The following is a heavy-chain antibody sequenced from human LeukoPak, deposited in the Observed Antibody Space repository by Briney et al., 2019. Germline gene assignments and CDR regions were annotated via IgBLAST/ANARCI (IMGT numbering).Heavy chain of an antibody. CDR2: ISYDGSNK. J-gene: IGHJ4*02. CDR3: ARDLRIKRHQLVYSPNDY. V-gene: IGHV3-30-3*01. Sequence: PGRSLRLSCAASGFTFSSYAMHWVRQAPGKGLEWVAVISYDGSNKYYADSVKGRFTISRDNSKNTLYLQMNSLRAEDTAVYYCARDLRIKRHQLVYSPNDYWGQGTLVTVSS. D-gene: IGHD2-2*02. CDR1: GFTFSSYA.